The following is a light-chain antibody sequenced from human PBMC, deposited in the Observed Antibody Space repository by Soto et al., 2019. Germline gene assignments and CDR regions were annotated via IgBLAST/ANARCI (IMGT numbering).Light chain of an antibody. J-gene: IGKJ4*01. Sequence: EIVLTQSPATLSLSPGERATLSCRASQSVSSYLAWYQQKPGQAPRLLIYDASNRATGIPARFIGSGSGTDFTLTISSREPEDFAVYYCQQRSNWPPLAFGGGTKVEIK. CDR3: QQRSNWPPLA. CDR2: DAS. V-gene: IGKV3-11*01. CDR1: QSVSSY.